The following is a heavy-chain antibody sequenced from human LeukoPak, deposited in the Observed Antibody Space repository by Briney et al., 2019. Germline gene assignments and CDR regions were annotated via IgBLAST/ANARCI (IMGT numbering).Heavy chain of an antibody. J-gene: IGHJ4*02. CDR2: ISGSGGSS. V-gene: IGHV3-23*01. Sequence: GGSLRLSCAASGFTLSSYAMGWVRQAPGKGLEWVSAISGSGGSSYFADSVKGRFTISRDNSKNTLSLQMNSLRVEDTAVYYCARVPRYCSGGSCFGGYFDYWGQGTLVTVSS. CDR1: GFTLSSYA. CDR3: ARVPRYCSGGSCFGGYFDY. D-gene: IGHD2-15*01.